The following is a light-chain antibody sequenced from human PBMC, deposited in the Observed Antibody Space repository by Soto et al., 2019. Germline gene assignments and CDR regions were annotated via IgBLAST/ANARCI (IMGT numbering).Light chain of an antibody. CDR2: GSY. V-gene: IGKV3-20*01. CDR1: QSVSNNY. Sequence: EVVLTQSPGTLSLSPGERATLSCRASQSVSNNYLAWYQQKPGQSPKLLIFGSYDRATGIPDRFSGSWSGIDFTLTSNRLEPEDFAVYNCQQYDSSTPYPFGQETKQEIK. J-gene: IGKJ2*01. CDR3: QQYDSSTPYP.